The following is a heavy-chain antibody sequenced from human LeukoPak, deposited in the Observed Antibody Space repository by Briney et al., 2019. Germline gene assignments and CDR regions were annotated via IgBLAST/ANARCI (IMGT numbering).Heavy chain of an antibody. CDR2: ISGSGGST. V-gene: IGHV3-23*01. D-gene: IGHD6-19*01. CDR1: GFTFGSYA. Sequence: GGSLRLSCAASGFTFGSYAMSWVRQALGKGLEWVSAISGSGGSTYYADSVKGRFTISRDNSKNTLYLQMNSLRAEDTAVYYCAKDIAVADGFPQLIDYWGQGTLVTVSS. CDR3: AKDIAVADGFPQLIDY. J-gene: IGHJ4*02.